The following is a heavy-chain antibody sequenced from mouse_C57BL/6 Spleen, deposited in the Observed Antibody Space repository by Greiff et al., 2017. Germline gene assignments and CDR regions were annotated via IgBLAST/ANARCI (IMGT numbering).Heavy chain of an antibody. V-gene: IGHV1-18*01. CDR1: GYTFTDYN. CDR3: ARDDYDRAFAY. Sequence: VQLKESGPELVKPGASVKIPCKASGYTFTDYNMDWVKQSHGKSLEWIGDINPNNGGTIYNQKFKGKATLTVDKSSSTAYMELRSLTSEDTAVYYCARDDYDRAFAYWGQGTLVTVSA. CDR2: INPNNGGT. J-gene: IGHJ3*01. D-gene: IGHD2-4*01.